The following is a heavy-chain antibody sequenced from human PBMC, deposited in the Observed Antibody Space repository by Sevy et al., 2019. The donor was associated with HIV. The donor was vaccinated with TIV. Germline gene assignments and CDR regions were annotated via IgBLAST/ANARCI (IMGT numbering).Heavy chain of an antibody. CDR2: IYYSGST. V-gene: IGHV4-39*01. D-gene: IGHD6-19*01. Sequence: SETLSLTCTVSGGSISSSSYYWGWIRQPPGKGLEWIGSIYYSGSTYYNPSLKSRVTISVDTSKNQFSLMLSSVTAADTAVYYCARHVNSMYSSGLYQTAFDIWGQGTMVTVSS. CDR3: ARHVNSMYSSGLYQTAFDI. J-gene: IGHJ3*02. CDR1: GGSISSSSYY.